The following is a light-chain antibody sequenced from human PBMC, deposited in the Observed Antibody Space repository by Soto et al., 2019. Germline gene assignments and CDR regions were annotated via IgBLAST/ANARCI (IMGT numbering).Light chain of an antibody. Sequence: GDRVTITCRASQGIAPYLAWFQQKPGKVPKLLIYATSTLQSGVPSRFSGSGSGTDFTLTISSLQPEDVGTYYCQKYNSAPPPFGGGTKVDIK. CDR2: ATS. CDR1: QGIAPY. J-gene: IGKJ4*01. CDR3: QKYNSAPPP. V-gene: IGKV1-27*01.